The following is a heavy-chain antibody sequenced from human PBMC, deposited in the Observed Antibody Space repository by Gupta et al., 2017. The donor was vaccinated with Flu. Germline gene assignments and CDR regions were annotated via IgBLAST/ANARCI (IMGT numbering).Heavy chain of an antibody. J-gene: IGHJ4*02. CDR2: VYWSDDK. D-gene: IGHD3-10*01. V-gene: IGHV2-5*01. CDR3: VHTTKFYYFDF. CDR1: VNTLGEG. Sequence: VNTLGEGVGWGRQPPGKALEWLALVYWSDDKRYSPSLQHRLTITKDTSKSQVVLTMTDMDPVDTATYYCVHTTKFYYFDFWGQGTLVTVSS.